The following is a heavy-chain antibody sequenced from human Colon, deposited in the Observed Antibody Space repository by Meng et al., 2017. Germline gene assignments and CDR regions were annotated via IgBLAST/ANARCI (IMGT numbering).Heavy chain of an antibody. CDR3: ARAPPISAPGIWYFDL. V-gene: IGHV4-39*07. D-gene: IGHD6-13*01. Sequence: QLPESVAGLLSPSGTLSLTRLCSGVSITSSSYYCGWSRQPPGEGLEWIGNIYYTGSTYYNTSLKSRVSLSLDTSKTHFSLKLSSVTAAHTAVYYCARAPPISAPGIWYFDLWGRGTLVTVSS. CDR1: GVSITSSSYY. J-gene: IGHJ2*01. CDR2: IYYTGST.